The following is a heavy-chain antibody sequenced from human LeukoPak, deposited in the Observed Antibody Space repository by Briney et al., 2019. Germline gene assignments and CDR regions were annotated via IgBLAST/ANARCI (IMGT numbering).Heavy chain of an antibody. J-gene: IGHJ4*02. CDR3: AKDLGYSSSWPDY. V-gene: IGHV3-7*01. CDR1: GFTFSSYW. CDR2: IKQDGSEK. D-gene: IGHD6-13*01. Sequence: QSGGSLRLSCAASGFTFSSYWMSWVRQAPGKGLEWVANIKQDGSEKYYVDSVKGRFTISRDNSKNTLYLQMNSLRAEDTAVYYCAKDLGYSSSWPDYWGQGTLVTVSS.